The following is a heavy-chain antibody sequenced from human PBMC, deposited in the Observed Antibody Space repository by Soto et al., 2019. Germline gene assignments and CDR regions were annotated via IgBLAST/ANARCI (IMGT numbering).Heavy chain of an antibody. CDR3: AKSPTMVRGVIMLNWFDP. CDR2: IYYSGST. J-gene: IGHJ5*02. Sequence: SETLSLTCTVSGGSSRSGGYYWSWIRQHPGKGLEWIGYIYYSGSTYYNPSLKSRVTISVDTSKNQFSLKLSSVTAADTAVYYCAKSPTMVRGVIMLNWFDPWGQGTLVTVSS. D-gene: IGHD3-10*01. V-gene: IGHV4-31*03. CDR1: GGSSRSGGYY.